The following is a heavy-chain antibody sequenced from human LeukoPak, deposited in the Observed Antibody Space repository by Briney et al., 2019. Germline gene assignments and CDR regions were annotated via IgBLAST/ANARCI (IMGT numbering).Heavy chain of an antibody. CDR3: AGRRFPIAVAGTGRSWFDP. D-gene: IGHD6-13*01. J-gene: IGHJ5*02. V-gene: IGHV5-51*01. CDR2: IYPGDSDT. CDR1: RYSFTSYW. Sequence: GESLKISCKCFRYSFTSYWIGWVRQMPGKGLEWMGIIYPGDSDTRYSPSFQGQVTISSDKSISTAYLQWSSLKASDTAMYYCAGRRFPIAVAGTGRSWFDPWGQGTLVTVSS.